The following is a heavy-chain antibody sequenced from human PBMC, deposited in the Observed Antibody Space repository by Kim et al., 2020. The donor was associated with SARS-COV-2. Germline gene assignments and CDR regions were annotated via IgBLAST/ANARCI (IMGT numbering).Heavy chain of an antibody. J-gene: IGHJ4*02. CDR1: GVNIRSYW. Sequence: GGSLRLSCAVSGVNIRSYWMSWVRQAPGKRLEWVANIKDDGSDKHYLDSVKGRFTISRDNAENSLYLQMNSLRTDDTAVYYCARGGGFTPNFWGQGILVTVSS. CDR3: ARGGGFTPNF. V-gene: IGHV3-7*01. D-gene: IGHD2-15*01. CDR2: IKDDGSDK.